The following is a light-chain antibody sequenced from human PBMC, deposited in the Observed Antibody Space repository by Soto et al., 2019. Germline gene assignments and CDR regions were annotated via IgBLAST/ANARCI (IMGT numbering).Light chain of an antibody. V-gene: IGLV2-18*02. CDR1: SSDVGGSNG. CDR3: SSCTSSSTYV. J-gene: IGLJ1*01. CDR2: DVS. Sequence: QSALTQPPSLSGSPGQSVAISCTGTSSDVGGSNGVSWYQQPPGTAPKLIIYDVSNRPSGVPDRFSGSKSGNTASLIISGLQAEDEGDYYCSSCTSSSTYVFGTGTKVTVL.